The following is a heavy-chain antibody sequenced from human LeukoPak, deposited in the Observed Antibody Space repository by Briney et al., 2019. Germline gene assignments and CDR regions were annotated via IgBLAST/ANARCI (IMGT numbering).Heavy chain of an antibody. V-gene: IGHV6-1*01. J-gene: IGHJ4*02. CDR1: GDSVSINSAA. D-gene: IGHD6-19*01. CDR3: ARSPSPYSSGWYFDY. CDR2: TYQRSKWYN. Sequence: SQTLSLTCAISGDSVSINSAAWNRIRQSPSRGLEWLGGTYQRSKWYNDYAVSVKSRITINPDISKNQFSLQLNSVPPEDTAVYYCARSPSPYSSGWYFDYWGQGTLVTVSS.